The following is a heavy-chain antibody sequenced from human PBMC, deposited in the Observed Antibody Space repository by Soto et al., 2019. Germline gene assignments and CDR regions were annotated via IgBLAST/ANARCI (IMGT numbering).Heavy chain of an antibody. Sequence: QVQLVQSGAEVKKPGSSVKVSCKASGGTFSSYAITWVRQAPEEGLEWMGGIIPMLGTANYAQRFQGRVTISADESTSTAYMELISLRSEDTAVYYCATSRSYSSSWYGRYFAYWGQGTLVTVSS. D-gene: IGHD6-13*01. J-gene: IGHJ4*02. CDR1: GGTFSSYA. CDR3: ATSRSYSSSWYGRYFAY. V-gene: IGHV1-69*01. CDR2: IIPMLGTA.